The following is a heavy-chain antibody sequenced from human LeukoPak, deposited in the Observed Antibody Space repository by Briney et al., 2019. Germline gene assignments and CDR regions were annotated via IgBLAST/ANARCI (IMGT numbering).Heavy chain of an antibody. Sequence: GGSLRLSCAASGFTFSDYYMNWVRQAPGKGLEWVSYISSSGSTIYYADSVKGRFTISRDNAKNSLYLQMNSLRAEDTAVYYCARLYSGSYHDYWGQGTLVTVSS. V-gene: IGHV3-11*04. J-gene: IGHJ4*02. D-gene: IGHD1-26*01. CDR3: ARLYSGSYHDY. CDR2: ISSSGSTI. CDR1: GFTFSDYY.